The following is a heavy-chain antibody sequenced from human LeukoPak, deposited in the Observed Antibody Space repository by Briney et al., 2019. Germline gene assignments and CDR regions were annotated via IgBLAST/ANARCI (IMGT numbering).Heavy chain of an antibody. CDR1: GVSISSNY. V-gene: IGHV4-59*01. CDR2: ISKSGNT. D-gene: IGHD3-9*01. J-gene: IGHJ3*02. CDR3: ARARYVNSFYAFDI. Sequence: SETLSLTCTVSGVSISSNYWSWIRQPPGKGLEWIGYISKSGNTNYSPSLKSRVTILGDTSKNQFFLKLSSVTAADTAVYYCARARYVNSFYAFDIWGQGTMVTVSS.